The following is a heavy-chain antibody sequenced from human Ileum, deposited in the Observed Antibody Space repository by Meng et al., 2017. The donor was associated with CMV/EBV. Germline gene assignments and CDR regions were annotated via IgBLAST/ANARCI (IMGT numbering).Heavy chain of an antibody. CDR2: ITGGGNT. J-gene: IGHJ4*02. CDR1: GFTFSDHY. D-gene: IGHD2-2*02. Sequence: GGSLRLSCAASGFTFSDHYIAWVRQAPGKGLEWVSVITGGGNTYYADSVKGRFIISRDNSKNMVYLQMNNLRSEDTAVYYCAREAGHCSSTSCYTEGYYFDYWGQGTLVTVSS. CDR3: AREAGHCSSTSCYTEGYYFDY. V-gene: IGHV3-66*02.